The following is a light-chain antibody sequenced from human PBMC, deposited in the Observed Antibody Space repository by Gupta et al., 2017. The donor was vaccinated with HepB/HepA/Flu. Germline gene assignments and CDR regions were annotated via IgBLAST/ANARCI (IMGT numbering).Light chain of an antibody. CDR3: VLYMGSGSSGRVV. Sequence: QTVVTQEPSCSVSPGGTVTLTCGLSSGSVSTSYYPSWYQQTPGQAPRTLIYSTNTRSSGVPERFSGSILGNKAALTITGAQADDESDYYCVLYMGSGSSGRVVFGGGTKLTVL. V-gene: IGLV8-61*01. J-gene: IGLJ2*01. CDR2: STN. CDR1: SGSVSTSYY.